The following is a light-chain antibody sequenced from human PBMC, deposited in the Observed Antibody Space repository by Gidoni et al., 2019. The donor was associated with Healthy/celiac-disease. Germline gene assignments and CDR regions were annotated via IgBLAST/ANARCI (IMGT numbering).Light chain of an antibody. CDR2: WAS. V-gene: IGKV4-1*01. J-gene: IGKJ1*01. CDR3: QQYYSTLWT. CDR1: QSGLYSSNNKNY. Sequence: DIVMTQSPDSLAVSLGERANINCKSSQSGLYSSNNKNYLAWYQQKPGQPPKLLIYWASTRESGVPDRFSGSGSGTDFTLTISSLQAGDVAVYYCQQYYSTLWTFGQGTKVESK.